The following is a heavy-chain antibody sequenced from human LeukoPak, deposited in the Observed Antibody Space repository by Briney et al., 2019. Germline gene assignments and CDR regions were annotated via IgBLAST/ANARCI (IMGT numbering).Heavy chain of an antibody. D-gene: IGHD1-20*01. CDR3: ARYNWNSAPFDY. J-gene: IGHJ4*02. Sequence: PGGSLRLSCAASGFTFSSYWMHWVRQAPGKGLVWVSRINSDGSSSTYAVSVKGRFTIFRDNAKNTLYLQVNSLRAEDTAVYYCARYNWNSAPFDYWGQGTLVTVSS. CDR2: INSDGSSS. CDR1: GFTFSSYW. V-gene: IGHV3-74*01.